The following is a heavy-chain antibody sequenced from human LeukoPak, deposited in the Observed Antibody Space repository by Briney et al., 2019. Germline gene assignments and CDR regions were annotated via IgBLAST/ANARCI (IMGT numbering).Heavy chain of an antibody. Sequence: SETLSLTCTVSGGSISSSSYYWGWIRQPPGKGLEWVATIYHTGSTYYNPSLKSRVTMSVDTSKNQFSLNLNSVTAADTAVYYCGRLVAHYDILTGYYTENYFDSWGQGTLVTVSS. V-gene: IGHV4-39*07. J-gene: IGHJ4*02. CDR3: GRLVAHYDILTGYYTENYFDS. CDR2: IYHTGST. D-gene: IGHD3-9*01. CDR1: GGSISSSSYY.